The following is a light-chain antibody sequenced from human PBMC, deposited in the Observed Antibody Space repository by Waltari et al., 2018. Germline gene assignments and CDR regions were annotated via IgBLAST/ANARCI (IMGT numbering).Light chain of an antibody. CDR1: QSFLYSPNNKNY. CDR3: HQYSRSPWT. CDR2: WES. Sequence: DIVMTQSPDSLAVSLGERAPISRNSSQSFLYSPNNKNYLAWFQQKPVQPPKLHIYWESCRDSRIPDRFSGSGSGTDFPLTISSLQAEDVAVYYGHQYSRSPWTFGQGTKVEIK. J-gene: IGKJ1*01. V-gene: IGKV4-1*01.